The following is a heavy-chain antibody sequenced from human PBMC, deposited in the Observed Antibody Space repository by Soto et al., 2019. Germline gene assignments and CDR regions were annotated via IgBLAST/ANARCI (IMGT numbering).Heavy chain of an antibody. Sequence: SETLSLTCTVSGASMNSYHWSWIRQPAGKGLEWIGHIHSSGSTNYNPSLKSRVTMSVDTSKNQFSLRLMSLTAADTAVYYCARDQGVAAAGITWFDPRGQGSLVTVSS. CDR1: GASMNSYH. CDR2: IHSSGST. J-gene: IGHJ5*02. D-gene: IGHD6-13*01. V-gene: IGHV4-4*07. CDR3: ARDQGVAAAGITWFDP.